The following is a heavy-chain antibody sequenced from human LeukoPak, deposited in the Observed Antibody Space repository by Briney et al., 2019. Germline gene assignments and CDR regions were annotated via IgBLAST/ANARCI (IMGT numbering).Heavy chain of an antibody. V-gene: IGHV1-46*01. D-gene: IGHD2-15*01. J-gene: IGHJ4*02. CDR1: GYTFTSYY. CDR2: INPSGGST. Sequence: ASVKASCKASGYTFTSYYTHWVRQAPGQGLEWMGIINPSGGSTSYAQKFQGRVTMTRDTSTSTVYMELSSLRSEDTAVYYCARVSEIVVVVAAGEYYFDYWGQGTLVTVSS. CDR3: ARVSEIVVVVAAGEYYFDY.